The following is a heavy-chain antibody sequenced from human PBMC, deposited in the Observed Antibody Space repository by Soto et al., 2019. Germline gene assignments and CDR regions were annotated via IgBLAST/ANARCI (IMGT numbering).Heavy chain of an antibody. Sequence: EVQLVESGGGLVQPGGSLRLSCAASGFTVSRNFMNWVRQAPGKGLEWVSVIHSGDSTYYADSVKGRFTISRDNSKNTLYLQMNSLRAEDTAVYYCARGGPRSSGYDPFDYWGQGTLVTVSS. D-gene: IGHD3-22*01. V-gene: IGHV3-66*01. J-gene: IGHJ4*02. CDR1: GFTVSRNF. CDR2: IHSGDST. CDR3: ARGGPRSSGYDPFDY.